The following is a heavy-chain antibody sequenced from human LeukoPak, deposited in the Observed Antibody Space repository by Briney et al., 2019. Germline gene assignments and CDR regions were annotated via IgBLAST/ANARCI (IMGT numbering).Heavy chain of an antibody. D-gene: IGHD3-22*01. CDR2: IYYSGST. CDR1: GGSFSGYY. V-gene: IGHV4-34*01. CDR3: ARVPSVTYYYDSSGYFPNWFDP. Sequence: PSETLSLTCAVYGGSFSGYYWSWIRQPPGKGLEWIGSIYYSGSTYYNPSLKSRVTISVDTSKNQFSLKLSSVTAADTAVYYCARVPSVTYYYDSSGYFPNWFDPWGQGTLVTVSS. J-gene: IGHJ5*02.